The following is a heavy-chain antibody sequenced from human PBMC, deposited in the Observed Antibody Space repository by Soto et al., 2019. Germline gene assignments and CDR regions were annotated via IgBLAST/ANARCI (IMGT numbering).Heavy chain of an antibody. CDR2: IYWNDDK. D-gene: IGHD3-10*01. Sequence: SGPTLVNPTQTLTLTCTFSGFSLSTSGVGVGWIRQPPGKALEWLALIYWNDDKRYSPSLKSRLTITKDTSKNQVVLTMTNMETVDTATYYCAHSREDKYYYGPNSQQWFDPWGQGTLVTVSA. CDR3: AHSREDKYYYGPNSQQWFDP. V-gene: IGHV2-5*01. J-gene: IGHJ5*02. CDR1: GFSLSTSGVG.